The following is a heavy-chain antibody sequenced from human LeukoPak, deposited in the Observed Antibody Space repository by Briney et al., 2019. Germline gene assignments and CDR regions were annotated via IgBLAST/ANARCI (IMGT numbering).Heavy chain of an antibody. J-gene: IGHJ5*02. D-gene: IGHD2-2*01. CDR1: GYTFTGYY. V-gene: IGHV1-2*02. Sequence: ASVKVSCKASGYTFTGYYMHWVRQAPGQGLEWIGWINPNSGGTNYVQKFQGRVTITRDTSSSTASMELSRLRYADAAVYYCPRDLKSLVGWIDHWGQGTLVTVSS. CDR3: PRDLKSLVGWIDH. CDR2: INPNSGGT.